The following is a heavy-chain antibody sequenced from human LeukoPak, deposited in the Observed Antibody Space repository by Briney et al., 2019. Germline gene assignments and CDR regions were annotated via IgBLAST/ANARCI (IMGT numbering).Heavy chain of an antibody. CDR2: IIPNSGGT. V-gene: IGHV1-2*02. CDR1: GYTFTGYY. D-gene: IGHD6-13*01. Sequence: GASVKVSCMASGYTFTGYYIHWVRQAPGQGLEWMGWIIPNSGGTNYAQKLQGRVTMTRDTSIDTAYMELRRLSSDDTAVYYCARGTAASSNWYVVDYWGQGTLVTVSS. CDR3: ARGTAASSNWYVVDY. J-gene: IGHJ4*02.